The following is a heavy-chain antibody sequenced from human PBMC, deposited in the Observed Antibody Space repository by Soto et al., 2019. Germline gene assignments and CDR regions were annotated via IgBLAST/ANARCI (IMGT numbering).Heavy chain of an antibody. V-gene: IGHV3-21*01. CDR1: GFTFSRYS. CDR2: ISSSSSYI. CDR3: ARRESSSWYGMDV. D-gene: IGHD6-13*01. J-gene: IGHJ6*02. Sequence: SLRLSCAASGFTFSRYSMNWVRQAPGKGLEWVSSISSSSSYIYYADSVKGRFTISRDNAKNSLYLQMNSLRAEDTAVYYCARRESSSWYGMDVWGQGTTVTVSS.